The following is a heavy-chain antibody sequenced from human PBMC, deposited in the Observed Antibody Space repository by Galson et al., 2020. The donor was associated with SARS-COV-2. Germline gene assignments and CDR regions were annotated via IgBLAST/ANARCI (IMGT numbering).Heavy chain of an antibody. Sequence: SETLSLTCTVSGGSISSYYWSWIRQPPGKGLEWIGYIYYSGSTNYNPSLKSRVTISVDTSKNQFSLKLSSVTAADTAVYYCARGRGSIAAAGNWFDPWGQGTLVTVSS. CDR3: ARGRGSIAAAGNWFDP. D-gene: IGHD6-13*01. CDR2: IYYSGST. J-gene: IGHJ5*02. V-gene: IGHV4-59*01. CDR1: GGSISSYY.